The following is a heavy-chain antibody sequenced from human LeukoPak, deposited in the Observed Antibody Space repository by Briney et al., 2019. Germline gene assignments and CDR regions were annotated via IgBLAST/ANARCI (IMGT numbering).Heavy chain of an antibody. D-gene: IGHD3-3*01. CDR1: GGSISSGSYY. CDR2: IYTSGST. CDR3: AREVRGLGFWSGHLNYFDY. J-gene: IGHJ4*02. V-gene: IGHV4-61*02. Sequence: SETLSLTCTVSGGSISSGSYYWSWIRQPAGKGLEWIGRIYTSGSTNYNPSLKSRVTMSVDTSKNQFSLKLSSVTAADTAVYYCAREVRGLGFWSGHLNYFDYWGQGTLVTVSS.